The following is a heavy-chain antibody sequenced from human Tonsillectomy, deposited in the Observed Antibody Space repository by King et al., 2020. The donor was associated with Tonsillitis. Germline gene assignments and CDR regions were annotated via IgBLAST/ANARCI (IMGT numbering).Heavy chain of an antibody. D-gene: IGHD2-2*01. CDR2: ISGGGGST. V-gene: IGHV3-23*04. CDR1: GFTFSSYA. CDR3: AKGGCSSTSCYYDCDY. Sequence: VQLVESGGGLVQPGGSLRLSCAASGFTFSSYAMSWVRQAPGKGLEWVSAISGGGGSTYYADSVKGRFTISRDNSKNTLYLQMNSLRAEDTAVYYCAKGGCSSTSCYYDCDYWGQGTLVTVSS. J-gene: IGHJ4*02.